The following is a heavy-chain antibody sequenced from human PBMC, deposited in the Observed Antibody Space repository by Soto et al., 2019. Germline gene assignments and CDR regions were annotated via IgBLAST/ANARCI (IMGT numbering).Heavy chain of an antibody. CDR1: GFSLSTSGMC. CDR3: ARIRFFSVTWLVDY. CDR2: IDWDDDK. J-gene: IGHJ4*02. Sequence: SGPTLVNPTQTLTLTCTFSGFSLSTSGMCVSWIRQPPGKALEWLARIDWDDDKYYSTSLKTRLTISKDTSKNQVVLTMTNMDPVDTATYYCARIRFFSVTWLVDYWGQGTLVTVSS. V-gene: IGHV2-70*11. D-gene: IGHD4-4*01.